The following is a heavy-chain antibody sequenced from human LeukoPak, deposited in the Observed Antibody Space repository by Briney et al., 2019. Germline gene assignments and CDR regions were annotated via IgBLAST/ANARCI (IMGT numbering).Heavy chain of an antibody. CDR1: GGSISSGGYS. CDR3: ASYVVVTAILDY. J-gene: IGHJ4*02. V-gene: IGHV4-30-2*01. D-gene: IGHD2-21*02. Sequence: SETLSLTCAVSGGSISSGGYSWSWIRQPPGKGLEWIGYIYHSGSTYYNPSLKSRVTISVDRSKNQFSLKLSSVTAADTAVYYCASYVVVTAILDYWGQGTLVTVSS. CDR2: IYHSGST.